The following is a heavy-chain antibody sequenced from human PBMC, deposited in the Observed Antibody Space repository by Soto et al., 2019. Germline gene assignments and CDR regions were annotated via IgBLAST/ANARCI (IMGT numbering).Heavy chain of an antibody. CDR1: GLTFSNYA. CDR3: AKNKERELPRVIDF. D-gene: IGHD1-7*01. J-gene: IGHJ4*02. CDR2: MSGSSSTT. Sequence: GGSLRLSCATSGLTFSNYAMSWVRQAPGGGLEWVSSMSGSSSTTYYADSVKGRFTISRDRSKNTLYLQMSSLRAEDTALYYCAKNKERELPRVIDFWGQGTLVTVSS. V-gene: IGHV3-23*01.